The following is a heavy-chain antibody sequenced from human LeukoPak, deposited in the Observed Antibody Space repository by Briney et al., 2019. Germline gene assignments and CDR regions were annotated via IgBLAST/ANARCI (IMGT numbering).Heavy chain of an antibody. CDR3: ARVVVPAAPQTYYYYMDV. CDR2: IIPIFGKA. V-gene: IGHV1-69*05. D-gene: IGHD2-2*01. J-gene: IGHJ6*03. Sequence: ASVKVSYKASGGTFSSYAISWVRQAPGQGLEWMGGIIPIFGKANYAQKFQGRVTTTTDESTSTAYMELSSLRSEDTAVYYCARVVVPAAPQTYYYYMDVWGKGATVTVSS. CDR1: GGTFSSYA.